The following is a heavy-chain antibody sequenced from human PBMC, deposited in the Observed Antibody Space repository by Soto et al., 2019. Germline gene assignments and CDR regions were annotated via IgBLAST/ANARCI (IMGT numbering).Heavy chain of an antibody. CDR2: ISYDGSNK. Sequence: GGSLRLSCAASGFTFSSYGMHWVRQAPGKGLEWVAVISYDGSNKYYADSVKGRFTISRDNSKNTLYLQMNSLRAEDTAVYYCEKDRYYYDSSGYYDYWGQGTLVNVSS. CDR3: EKDRYYYDSSGYYDY. V-gene: IGHV3-30*18. J-gene: IGHJ4*02. CDR1: GFTFSSYG. D-gene: IGHD3-22*01.